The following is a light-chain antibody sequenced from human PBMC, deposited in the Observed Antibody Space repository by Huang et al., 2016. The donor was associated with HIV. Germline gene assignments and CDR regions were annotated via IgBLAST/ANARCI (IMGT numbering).Light chain of an antibody. CDR1: QNITKS. Sequence: DIQMTQSPPSLSASVGDRVTFTCRADQNITKSLNWYQQKPGKAPKLLIYAVSTLESGVPARFSGSGSGSRFTLNIGNLQPEDFAAYYCQQSFSVPRTFG. CDR3: QQSFSVPRT. CDR2: AVS. J-gene: IGKJ1*01. V-gene: IGKV1-39*01.